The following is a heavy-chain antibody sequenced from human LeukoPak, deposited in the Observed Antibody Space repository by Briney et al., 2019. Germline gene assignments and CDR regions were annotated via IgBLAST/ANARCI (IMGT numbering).Heavy chain of an antibody. V-gene: IGHV4-39*01. D-gene: IGHD4-11*01. CDR2: IYYSGST. CDR3: ARHMTSVTTMGNIWFDP. CDR1: GGSISSSSYY. Sequence: SETLSLTCTVSGGSISSSSYYWGWIRQPPGKGLEWIGSIYYSGSTYYNPSLKSRVTISVDTSKNQFSLKLSSVTAADTAVYYCARHMTSVTTMGNIWFDPWGRGTPVTVSS. J-gene: IGHJ5*02.